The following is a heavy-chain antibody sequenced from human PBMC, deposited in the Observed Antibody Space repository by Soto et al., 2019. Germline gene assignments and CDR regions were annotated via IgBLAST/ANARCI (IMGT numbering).Heavy chain of an antibody. J-gene: IGHJ5*02. CDR2: IFHSGTT. V-gene: IGHV4-38-2*01. D-gene: IGHD3-3*01. CDR1: GYSINSGYY. Sequence: KSSETLSLTCAVSGYSINSGYYWGWIRQPPGKGLEWIGSIFHSGTTYYNPSLKSRVTISVDTSKNQFSLTLDSVTAADTAVYYCARGVVSPPNIENWFDPWGQGTMVTVSS. CDR3: ARGVVSPPNIENWFDP.